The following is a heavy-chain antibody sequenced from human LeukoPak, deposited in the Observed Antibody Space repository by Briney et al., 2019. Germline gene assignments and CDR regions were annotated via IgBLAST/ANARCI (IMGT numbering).Heavy chain of an antibody. D-gene: IGHD3-10*01. CDR1: RYTFTTSD. CDR3: ARGSSRSFDI. V-gene: IGHV1-8*01. Sequence: ASVKVSCKASRYTFTTSDINWVRQAPGQGLQWMGWMNPNSGNAVYAQKFQGRVTMTRDTSINTAYMELSSLRFEDTAVYYCARGSSRSFDIWGLGTMVTVSS. J-gene: IGHJ3*02. CDR2: MNPNSGNA.